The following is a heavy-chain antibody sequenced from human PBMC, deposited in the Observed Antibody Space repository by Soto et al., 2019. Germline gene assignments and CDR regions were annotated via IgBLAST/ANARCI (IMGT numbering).Heavy chain of an antibody. J-gene: IGHJ3*02. D-gene: IGHD5-12*01. CDR1: GDTFTNFA. CDR3: ARGLRGYTGYDGGGAFDI. Sequence: QVQLAQSGTEVKKSGSSVKVSCKASGDTFTNFAISWMRQAPGQGLEWMGGIIPMFGTPNCAQKFQGSVTITADRSTSTAYLELRSLRSEDTAVYYCARGLRGYTGYDGGGAFDIWGQGTMVTVSS. V-gene: IGHV1-69*06. CDR2: IIPMFGTP.